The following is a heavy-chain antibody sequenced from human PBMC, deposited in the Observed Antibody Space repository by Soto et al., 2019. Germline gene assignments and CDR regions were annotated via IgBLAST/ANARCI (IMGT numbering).Heavy chain of an antibody. D-gene: IGHD4-17*01. CDR1: GGSISSYY. Sequence: SETLSLTCTVSGGSISSYYWSWIRQPPGKGLEWIGYIYYSGSTNYNPSLKSRVTISVDTSKNQFSLKLSSVTAADTAVYYCARDAYGDYSYCGQGTLLSVSS. CDR3: ARDAYGDYSY. V-gene: IGHV4-59*01. J-gene: IGHJ4*02. CDR2: IYYSGST.